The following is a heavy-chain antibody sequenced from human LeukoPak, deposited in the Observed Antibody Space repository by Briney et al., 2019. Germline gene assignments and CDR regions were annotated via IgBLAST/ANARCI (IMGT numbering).Heavy chain of an antibody. J-gene: IGHJ4*02. V-gene: IGHV4-61*02. CDR2: IYTSGTT. CDR1: GGSISSGVYY. Sequence: SQTLFLTCTVSGGSISSGVYYWSWIRQPAGKGLEWIGRIYTSGTTNYNPSLKSRVTISLDTSKNQFSLKLSSVTAADTAIYYCAGEFHYWGQGTLVTVSS. CDR3: AGEFHY.